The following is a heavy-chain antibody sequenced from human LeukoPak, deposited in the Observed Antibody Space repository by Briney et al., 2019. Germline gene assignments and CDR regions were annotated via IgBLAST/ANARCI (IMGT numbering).Heavy chain of an antibody. Sequence: GGSLRLSCAASGFTFSTYGMHWVRQAPGKGLEWVALITYDGYYKYYSDSVKGRFTISSDTSKNTLSLQMNSLRAEATAVYYCARDLSPVVRASPMGYWGQGTLVTVSS. CDR3: ARDLSPVVRASPMGY. CDR1: GFTFSTYG. J-gene: IGHJ4*02. CDR2: ITYDGYYK. V-gene: IGHV3-30*03. D-gene: IGHD3-10*01.